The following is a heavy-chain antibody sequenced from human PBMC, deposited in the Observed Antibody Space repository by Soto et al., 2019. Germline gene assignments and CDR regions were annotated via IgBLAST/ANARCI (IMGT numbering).Heavy chain of an antibody. D-gene: IGHD2-2*01. CDR3: VKAAHCSSSSCYLPADV. CDR1: GFTFSNYA. Sequence: GSLRLSCAASGFTFSNYAMSWVRQAPGQGLEWVSGITGSGTRSDHADSVQGRFAISRDSYKNTVYLQMDSLRVEDTALYYCVKAAHCSSSSCYLPADVWGQGTTVTVSS. V-gene: IGHV3-23*01. CDR2: ITGSGTRS. J-gene: IGHJ6*02.